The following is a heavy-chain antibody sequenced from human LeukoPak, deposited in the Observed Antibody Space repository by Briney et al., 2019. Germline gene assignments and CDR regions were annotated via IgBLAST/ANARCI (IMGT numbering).Heavy chain of an antibody. CDR1: GYSISSGYY. V-gene: IGHV4-38-2*02. Sequence: SETLSLTCTVSGYSISSGYYWGWIRQPPGKGLEWIGSIYHSGSTYYNPSLKSRVTISVDTSKNQFSLKLSSVTAADTAVYYCARYCGGDCFAFDIWGQGTMVTVSS. CDR3: ARYCGGDCFAFDI. CDR2: IYHSGST. J-gene: IGHJ3*02. D-gene: IGHD2-21*02.